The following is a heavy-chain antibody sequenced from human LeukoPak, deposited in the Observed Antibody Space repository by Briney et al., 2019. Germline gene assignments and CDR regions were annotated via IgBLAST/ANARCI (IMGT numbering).Heavy chain of an antibody. CDR2: ISYDGSNK. CDR3: ARATRGVVTGTWFDP. CDR1: GFTFSDYY. Sequence: PGGSLRLSCAASGFTFSDYYMSWIRQAPGKGLEWVAVISYDGSNKYYADSVKGRLTISRDNSKNTLYLQMNSLRAEDTAVYYCARATRGVVTGTWFDPWGQRTLVTVSS. J-gene: IGHJ5*02. V-gene: IGHV3-30*03. D-gene: IGHD2-21*02.